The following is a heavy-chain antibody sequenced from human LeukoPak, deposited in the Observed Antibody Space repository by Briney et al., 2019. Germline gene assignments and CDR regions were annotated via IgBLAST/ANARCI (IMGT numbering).Heavy chain of an antibody. CDR3: ARGYYSSSRIDY. D-gene: IGHD6-13*01. CDR2: VNSDGSTT. V-gene: IGHV3-74*01. CDR1: GFPFSNYW. Sequence: PGGSLRLSCAASGFPFSNYWMHWVRQAPGKGLVWVSRVNSDGSTTNYADSVKGRFTISRGNAENTLYMRMNSLRPEDTAVYYCARGYYSSSRIDYWGQGTLVTVSS. J-gene: IGHJ4*02.